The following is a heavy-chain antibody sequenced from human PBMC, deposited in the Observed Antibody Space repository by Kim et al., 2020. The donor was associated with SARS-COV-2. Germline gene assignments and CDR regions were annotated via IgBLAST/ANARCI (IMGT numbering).Heavy chain of an antibody. CDR3: ARDLTSSTVTTYPGGY. Sequence: VKGRFTISRDNSKNTLYLQMNSLRAEDTAVYYCARDLTSSTVTTYPGGYWGQGTLVTVSS. V-gene: IGHV3-30*07. D-gene: IGHD4-17*01. J-gene: IGHJ4*02.